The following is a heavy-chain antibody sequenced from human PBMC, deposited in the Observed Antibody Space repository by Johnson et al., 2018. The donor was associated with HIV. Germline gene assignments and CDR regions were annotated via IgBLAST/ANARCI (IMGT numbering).Heavy chain of an antibody. Sequence: VQLVESGGGSVQPGGSLRLSCVTSGFTFSNYWMHWVRQGPGKGLVWVSRINSDGTGTSYADSVKGRFTVSRDNAKNTLYLQMNSLRAEDTAVYYCAKDMRQWELLDAFDIWGQGTMVTVSS. V-gene: IGHV3-74*01. CDR2: INSDGTGT. CDR1: GFTFSNYW. D-gene: IGHD1-26*01. J-gene: IGHJ3*02. CDR3: AKDMRQWELLDAFDI.